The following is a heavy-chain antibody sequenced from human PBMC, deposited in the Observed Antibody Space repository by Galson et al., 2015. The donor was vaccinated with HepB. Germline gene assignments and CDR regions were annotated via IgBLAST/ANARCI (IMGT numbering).Heavy chain of an antibody. J-gene: IGHJ5*02. CDR3: AVFRGQQPHLNWFDP. CDR2: ISSSGSTI. V-gene: IGHV3-48*03. Sequence: SLRLSCAASGFTFSSYEMNWVRQAPGKGLEWVSYISSSGSTIYYADSVKGRFTISRDNAKNSLYLQMNSLRAEDTAVYYCAVFRGQQPHLNWFDPWGQGTLVTVSS. CDR1: GFTFSSYE. D-gene: IGHD3-16*01.